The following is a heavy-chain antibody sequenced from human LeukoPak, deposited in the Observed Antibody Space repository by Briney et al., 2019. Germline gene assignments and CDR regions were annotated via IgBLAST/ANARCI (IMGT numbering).Heavy chain of an antibody. V-gene: IGHV4-4*07. D-gene: IGHD1-26*01. J-gene: IGHJ6*03. CDR2: IYTSGST. Sequence: SETLSLTCTVSGGSISSYYWSWIRQPAGKGLEWIGRIYTSGSTNYNPSLKSRVTMSVDTSKNQFSLKLSSVTAADTAVYYCARARRGSYEYYYYYYMDVWGKGTTVTISS. CDR3: ARARRGSYEYYYYYYMDV. CDR1: GGSISSYY.